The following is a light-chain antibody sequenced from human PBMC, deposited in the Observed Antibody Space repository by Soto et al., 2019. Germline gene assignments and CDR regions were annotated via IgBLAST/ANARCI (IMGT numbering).Light chain of an antibody. V-gene: IGKV2-28*01. J-gene: IGKJ4*01. Sequence: DLVMTQSPLSLPVTPGEPASISCRSSQNLLHSNGYNYLDWYLQKPGQSPQLLIFLGSNRASGVPDRFSGSGSGTDFTLKISRVEAEDVGVYYCMKSLQTPLNFGGGTKVESK. CDR2: LGS. CDR1: QNLLHSNGYNY. CDR3: MKSLQTPLN.